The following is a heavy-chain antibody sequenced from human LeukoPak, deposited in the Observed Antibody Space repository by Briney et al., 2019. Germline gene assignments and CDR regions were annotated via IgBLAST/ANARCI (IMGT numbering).Heavy chain of an antibody. CDR3: ARQPADCSGGSCYSYFDY. Sequence: GGSLRLSCAASGFTFSSYGMHWVRQAPGKGLEWVAVISYDGSNKYYADSVKGRFTISRDNSKNTLYLQMSSLRAEDTAVYYCARQPADCSGGSCYSYFDYWGQGTLVTVSS. CDR1: GFTFSSYG. D-gene: IGHD2-15*01. J-gene: IGHJ4*02. CDR2: ISYDGSNK. V-gene: IGHV3-30*19.